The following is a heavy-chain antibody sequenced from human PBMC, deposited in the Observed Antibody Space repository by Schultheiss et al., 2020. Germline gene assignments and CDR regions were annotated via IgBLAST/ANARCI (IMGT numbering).Heavy chain of an antibody. J-gene: IGHJ4*02. Sequence: GGSLRLSCAASGFTFSSYWMSWVRQAPGKGLEWVANIKQDGSEKYYVDSVKGRFTISRDNAKNSLYLQMNSLRAEDTAVYYCARDIPPPVWYDSSGAPADYWGQGTLVTVSS. V-gene: IGHV3-7*01. D-gene: IGHD3-22*01. CDR1: GFTFSSYW. CDR3: ARDIPPPVWYDSSGAPADY. CDR2: IKQDGSEK.